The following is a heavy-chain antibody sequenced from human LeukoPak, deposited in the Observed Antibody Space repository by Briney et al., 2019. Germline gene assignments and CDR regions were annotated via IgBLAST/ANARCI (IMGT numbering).Heavy chain of an antibody. CDR2: IYYSGST. CDR3: ARDPHENWFDP. CDR1: GGSISSSSYY. Sequence: SETLSLTCTVSGGSISSSSYYWGWIRQPPGKGLEWIGSIYYSGSTYYNPSLKSRVTISVDTSKNQFSLKLSSVTAADTAVYYCARDPHENWFDPWGQGTLVTVSS. V-gene: IGHV4-39*07. J-gene: IGHJ5*02.